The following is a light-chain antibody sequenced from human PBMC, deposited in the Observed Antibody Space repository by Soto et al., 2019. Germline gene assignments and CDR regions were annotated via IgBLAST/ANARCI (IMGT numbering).Light chain of an antibody. CDR2: GTS. CDR3: QQYNNWPYT. J-gene: IGKJ2*01. Sequence: EIVMTQSPVTLSVSPGERAALSCRASQSVGSNFAWYQQRPGQAPRVLIYGTSTRATGVPARFSRSGSGTDFTLTISRLQSEDFAVYYCQQYNNWPYTFGQGTRLEIK. CDR1: QSVGSN. V-gene: IGKV3-15*01.